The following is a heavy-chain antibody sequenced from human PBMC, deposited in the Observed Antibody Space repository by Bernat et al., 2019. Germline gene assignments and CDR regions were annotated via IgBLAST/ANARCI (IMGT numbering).Heavy chain of an antibody. V-gene: IGHV3-30*18. CDR1: GFTFSSYG. CDR3: AKGYDY. J-gene: IGHJ4*02. D-gene: IGHD1-1*01. CDR2: ISYDGSNK. Sequence: QVQLVESGGGVVQPGRSLRLSCAASGFTFSSYGMHWVRQAPGKGLEWVAVISYDGSNKYYVDSVKGRFTISRDNSKNTLYLQMNSLRAEDTAVYYCAKGYDYWGQGTLVTVSS.